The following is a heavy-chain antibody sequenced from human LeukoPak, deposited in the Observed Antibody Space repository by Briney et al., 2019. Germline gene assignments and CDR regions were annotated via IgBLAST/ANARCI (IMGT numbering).Heavy chain of an antibody. Sequence: PSETLSLTCTVSGGSISSSSYYWGWIRQPPGKGLEWIGSIYYSGSTYYNPSLKSRVTISVDTSKNQFSLKLSSVTAADTAVYYCARQPPVLRFLEWLPYFDYWGQGTLVTVSS. CDR2: IYYSGST. CDR1: GGSISSSSYY. CDR3: ARQPPVLRFLEWLPYFDY. D-gene: IGHD3-3*01. V-gene: IGHV4-39*01. J-gene: IGHJ4*02.